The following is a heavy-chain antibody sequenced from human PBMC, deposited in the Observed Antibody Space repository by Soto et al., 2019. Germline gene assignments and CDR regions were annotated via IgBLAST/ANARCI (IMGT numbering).Heavy chain of an antibody. V-gene: IGHV1-46*03. CDR3: ARDLGRGYCSGGSCYDYYYYYMDV. J-gene: IGHJ6*03. CDR2: INPSGGST. D-gene: IGHD2-15*01. CDR1: GYTFTSYY. Sequence: GASVKVSCKASGYTFTSYYMHWVRQAPGQGLEWMGIINPSGGSTSYAQKFQGRVTMTRDTSTSTVYMELSSLRSEDTAVYYCARDLGRGYCSGGSCYDYYYYYMDVWGKGTTVTVSS.